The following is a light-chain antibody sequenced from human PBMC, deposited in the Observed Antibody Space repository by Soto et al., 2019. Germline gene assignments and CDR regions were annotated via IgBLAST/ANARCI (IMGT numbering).Light chain of an antibody. CDR3: QTWTTAIRV. J-gene: IGLJ2*01. CDR2: LNSDGSH. Sequence: QPVLTQSPSASASLGASVKLTCTLSSGHSNYAIAWHQQQPEKGPRFLMKLNSDGSHTKGDGIPDRFSGSSSGAERYLTISSLQSEDEADYYCQTWTTAIRVFGGGTKLTVL. V-gene: IGLV4-69*01. CDR1: SGHSNYA.